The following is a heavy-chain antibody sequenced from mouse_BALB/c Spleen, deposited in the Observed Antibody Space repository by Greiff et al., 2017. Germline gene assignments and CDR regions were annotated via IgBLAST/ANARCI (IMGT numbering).Heavy chain of an antibody. D-gene: IGHD2-1*01. J-gene: IGHJ1*01. CDR3: TNYCNLDWYFDV. CDR2: ISSGGSYT. V-gene: IGHV5-6-4*01. Sequence: EVQGVESGGGLVKPGGSLKLSCAASGFTFSSYTMSWVRQTPEKRLEWVATISSGGSYTYYPDSVKGRFTISRDNAKNTLYLQMSSLKSEDTAMYYCTNYCNLDWYFDVWGAGTTVTVSS. CDR1: GFTFSSYT.